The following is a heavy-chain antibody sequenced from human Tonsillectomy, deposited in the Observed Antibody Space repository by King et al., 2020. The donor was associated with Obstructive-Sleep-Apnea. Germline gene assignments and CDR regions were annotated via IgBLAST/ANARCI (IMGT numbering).Heavy chain of an antibody. D-gene: IGHD5-12*01. V-gene: IGHV5-10-1*03. Sequence: VQLVESGAEVKKPGESLRISCKGSGYSFTSYWISWVRQMPGKGLEWMGRIDPSDSYTNYSPSFQGHVTISADKSISTAYLQWSSLKASDTARYYCARGATLPSGYDGPGSWVWGQGTLVTVSS. CDR1: GYSFTSYW. J-gene: IGHJ4*02. CDR3: ARGATLPSGYDGPGSWV. CDR2: IDPSDSYT.